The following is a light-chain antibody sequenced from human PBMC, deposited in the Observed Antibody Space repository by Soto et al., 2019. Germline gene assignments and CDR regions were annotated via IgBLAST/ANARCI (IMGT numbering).Light chain of an antibody. CDR2: AAS. V-gene: IGKV1-39*01. Sequence: DIQMTQSPSSLSASVVERVTITCRASQTISTYLNWYQQQPGKAPKLLIYAASSLQSGVPSRFSGSGSGTDFALTISSLQPEDFATYYCQQSRGSPRTFGPGTKVEVK. CDR3: QQSRGSPRT. J-gene: IGKJ1*01. CDR1: QTISTY.